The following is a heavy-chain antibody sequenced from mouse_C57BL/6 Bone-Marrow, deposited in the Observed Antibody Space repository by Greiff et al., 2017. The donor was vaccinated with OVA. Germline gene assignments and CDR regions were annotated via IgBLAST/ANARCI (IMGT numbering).Heavy chain of an antibody. Sequence: VQLQQSGAELARPGASVKLSCKASGYTFTSYGISWVKQRPGQGLEWIGEIYPRSGNTYYNEKFKGKATLTADKSSSTAYMELRSLTSEDSAVYFCARDLYYYCSAWFAYWGQGTLVTVSA. CDR1: GYTFTSYG. CDR2: IYPRSGNT. J-gene: IGHJ3*01. V-gene: IGHV1-81*01. D-gene: IGHD1-1*01. CDR3: ARDLYYYCSAWFAY.